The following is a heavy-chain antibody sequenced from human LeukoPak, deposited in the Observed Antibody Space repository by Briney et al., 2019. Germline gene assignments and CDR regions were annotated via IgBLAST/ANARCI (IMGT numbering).Heavy chain of an antibody. CDR2: IYPGDSDT. V-gene: IGHV5-51*01. CDR3: ARFPTNPYDFWSGNRAFDI. CDR1: GYSFSSYW. D-gene: IGHD3-3*01. J-gene: IGHJ3*02. Sequence: GESLKISCKGSGYSFSSYWIGWGRQMPGKGLEWMGIIYPGDSDTKYSPAFQGQVTISADRSISIAYLQWSSLKASDTAMYYCARFPTNPYDFWSGNRAFDIWGQGTMVTVSS.